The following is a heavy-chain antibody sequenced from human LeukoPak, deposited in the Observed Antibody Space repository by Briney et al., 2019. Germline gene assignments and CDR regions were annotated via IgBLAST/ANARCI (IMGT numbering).Heavy chain of an antibody. CDR2: INWSGGST. J-gene: IGHJ4*02. V-gene: IGHV3-20*04. CDR1: GFTFDDYG. CDR3: ARDPSSSGWSFDY. Sequence: PGGSLRLSCAASGFTFDDYGMSWVRQAPGKGLEWVSGINWSGGSTGYADSVKGRFTISRDNAKNSVYLQMNSLRAEDTALYYCARDPSSSGWSFDYWGPGTLVTVSS. D-gene: IGHD6-19*01.